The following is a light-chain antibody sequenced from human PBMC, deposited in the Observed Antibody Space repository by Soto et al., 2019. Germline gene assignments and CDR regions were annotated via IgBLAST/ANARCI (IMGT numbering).Light chain of an antibody. CDR1: SGHSSYA. J-gene: IGLJ3*02. CDR2: LNSDGSH. Sequence: QPLLTQSPSASASLGASVKLTCTLSSGHSSYAIAWHQQQPEKGPRYLMKLNSDGSHSKGDGIPDRFSGSSSGAERYLTISSLQSEDEADYYCQTWGTGFWVFGGGTKLTVL. CDR3: QTWGTGFWV. V-gene: IGLV4-69*01.